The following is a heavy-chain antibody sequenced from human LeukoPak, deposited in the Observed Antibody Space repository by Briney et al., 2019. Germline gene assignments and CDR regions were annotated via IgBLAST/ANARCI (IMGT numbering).Heavy chain of an antibody. CDR3: ASLRFLEWLLYDY. CDR1: GGSFSGYY. Sequence: SETLSLTCAVYGGSFSGYYWSWIRQPPGKGLEWIGEINQSGSTNYNPSLKSRVTISVDTSKNQFSLKLSSVTAADTAVYYCASLRFLEWLLYDYWGQGTLVTVSS. CDR2: INQSGST. V-gene: IGHV4-34*01. J-gene: IGHJ4*02. D-gene: IGHD3-3*01.